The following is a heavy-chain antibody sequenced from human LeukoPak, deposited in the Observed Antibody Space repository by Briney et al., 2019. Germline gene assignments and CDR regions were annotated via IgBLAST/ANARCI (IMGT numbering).Heavy chain of an antibody. CDR1: GGSISSGDYY. J-gene: IGHJ4*02. CDR3: ARDLPALVPVY. V-gene: IGHV4-30-4*01. CDR2: IYYSGST. Sequence: SETLSLTCTVSGGSISSGDYYWSWIRQPPGKGLEWIGYIYYSGSTYYNPTLKSRVTISVDTSNNQFSLKLSSVTAADTAVYHCARDLPALVPVYWGQGTLVTVSS. D-gene: IGHD5-18*01.